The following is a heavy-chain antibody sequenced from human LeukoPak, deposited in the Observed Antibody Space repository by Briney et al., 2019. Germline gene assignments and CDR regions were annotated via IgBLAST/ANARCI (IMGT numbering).Heavy chain of an antibody. Sequence: GGSLRLSCAASGFTFSSYSMTWVRQAPGKGLEWVAVISYDGSNKYYADSVKGRFTISRDNSKNTLYLQMNSLRAEDTAVYYCARARGRYSGSNFDYWGQGTLVTVSS. D-gene: IGHD1-26*01. V-gene: IGHV3-30*03. CDR2: ISYDGSNK. J-gene: IGHJ4*02. CDR3: ARARGRYSGSNFDY. CDR1: GFTFSSYS.